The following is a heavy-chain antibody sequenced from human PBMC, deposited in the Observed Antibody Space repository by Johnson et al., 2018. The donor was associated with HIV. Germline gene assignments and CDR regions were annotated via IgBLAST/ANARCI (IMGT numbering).Heavy chain of an antibody. CDR2: ISGSGGGT. CDR1: GFTFSNYA. V-gene: IGHV3-23*01. D-gene: IGHD5-24*01. Sequence: EVLLLESGGGLVQPGGSLRLSCAASGFTFSNYAMTWVRQAPGKGLEWVSGISGSGGGTYYADSVTGRFTISRDNSKNTLYLQMNSLRAEDTAVYFCARGCRDGDTCDVFDVWGQGTRVTVSS. CDR3: ARGCRDGDTCDVFDV. J-gene: IGHJ3*01.